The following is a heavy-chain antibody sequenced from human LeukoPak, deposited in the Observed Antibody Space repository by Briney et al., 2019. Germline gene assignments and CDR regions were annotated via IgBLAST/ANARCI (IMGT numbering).Heavy chain of an antibody. CDR3: ARGGQYVLHYDSSGYPPRGH. Sequence: GASVKVSCKTSGYTFSDYYLHWVRQAPGQGLEWMGWINPSSGGTKYVQKFQGRVTMTRDTSISTAYMELSRLRSDDTAVYYCARGGQYVLHYDSSGYPPRGHWGQGTLVTVSS. CDR1: GYTFSDYY. D-gene: IGHD3-22*01. CDR2: INPSSGGT. V-gene: IGHV1-2*02. J-gene: IGHJ4*02.